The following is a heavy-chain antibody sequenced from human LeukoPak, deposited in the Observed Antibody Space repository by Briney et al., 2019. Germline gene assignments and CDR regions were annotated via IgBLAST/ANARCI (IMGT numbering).Heavy chain of an antibody. D-gene: IGHD1-26*01. J-gene: IGHJ3*02. CDR1: GFTFSSYS. CDR2: ISRSSSYI. V-gene: IGHV3-21*01. CDR3: ARDYLMGGTTGKAFDI. Sequence: GGSLRLSCAASGFTFSSYSMNWVRRAPGKGLEWVSSISRSSSYIYYGDSVKGRFTISRDNAKNSLYLQMNSLRAEDTAVYYCARDYLMGGTTGKAFDIWGQGTMVTISS.